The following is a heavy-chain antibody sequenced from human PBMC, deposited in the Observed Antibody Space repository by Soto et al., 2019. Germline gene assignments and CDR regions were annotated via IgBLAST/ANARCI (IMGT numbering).Heavy chain of an antibody. CDR2: ISPYTGNT. V-gene: IGHV1-18*01. J-gene: IGHJ4*02. Sequence: QVQLVQSGGEVKKPGASVKVSCRASGYTFSSYGICWVRQAPGQGLEWLGRISPYTGNTNYAQDLQGRVNLTTDTSKNTAHMELGSLRSDDTAGYYRARAPLSQKFYCWGQGSLVTVST. CDR3: ARAPLSQKFYC. CDR1: GYTFSSYG.